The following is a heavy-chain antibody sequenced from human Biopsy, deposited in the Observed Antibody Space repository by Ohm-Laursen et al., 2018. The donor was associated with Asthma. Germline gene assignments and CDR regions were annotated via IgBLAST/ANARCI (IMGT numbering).Heavy chain of an antibody. Sequence: ASVKVSCKASGYTFINYGISWVRQAPGQGLEWMGWISGYNGNTNYEQKVQGRLTMTTDTSTSTAYMELRSLRSDDTAVYYCARGYSGSDRIVYYYSGLEVWGQGTTVTVSS. CDR3: ARGYSGSDRIVYYYSGLEV. D-gene: IGHD5-12*01. CDR1: GYTFINYG. J-gene: IGHJ6*02. CDR2: ISGYNGNT. V-gene: IGHV1-18*04.